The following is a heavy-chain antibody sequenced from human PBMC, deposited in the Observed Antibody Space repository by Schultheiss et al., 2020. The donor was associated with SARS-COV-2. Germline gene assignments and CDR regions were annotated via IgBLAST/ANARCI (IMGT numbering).Heavy chain of an antibody. CDR1: GGSISSSSYY. J-gene: IGHJ3*02. CDR2: IYTSGST. V-gene: IGHV4-61*02. Sequence: SETLSLTCTVSGGSISSSSYYWGWIRQPAGKGLEWIGRIYTSGSTNYNPSLKSRVTMSVDTSKNQFSLKLSSVTAADTAVYYCASLYYYGSGSSAFDIWGQGTMVTVSS. D-gene: IGHD3-10*01. CDR3: ASLYYYGSGSSAFDI.